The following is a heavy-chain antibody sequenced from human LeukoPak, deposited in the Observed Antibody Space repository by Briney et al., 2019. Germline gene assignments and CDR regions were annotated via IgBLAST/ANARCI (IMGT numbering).Heavy chain of an antibody. CDR2: IKQDGSEK. J-gene: IGHJ1*01. V-gene: IGHV3-7*04. Sequence: PGGSLRLSCAASGFTFSSYWMSWVRQAPGKGLEWVANIKQDGSEKYYVDSVKGRFTISRDNAKNSLYLQMNSLRAEDTAVYYCARGQQLVRIWSEYFQHWGQGTLVTVSS. D-gene: IGHD6-13*01. CDR3: ARGQQLVRIWSEYFQH. CDR1: GFTFSSYW.